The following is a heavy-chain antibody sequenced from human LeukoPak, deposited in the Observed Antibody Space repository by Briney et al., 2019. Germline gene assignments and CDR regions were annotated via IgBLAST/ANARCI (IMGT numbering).Heavy chain of an antibody. CDR1: GGAISSSSYF. CDR2: IYYSGST. V-gene: IGHV4-39*01. J-gene: IGHJ4*02. D-gene: IGHD1-1*01. CDR3: ARSFTDNFFFEN. Sequence: SETLSLTCTVSGGAISSSSYFWGWIRQPPGKGLGWIGSIYYSGSTYYNPSLKSRVTISVDTSKNQFSLKLSSVTAADTAVYYCARSFTDNFFFENWGQGTLVTVSS.